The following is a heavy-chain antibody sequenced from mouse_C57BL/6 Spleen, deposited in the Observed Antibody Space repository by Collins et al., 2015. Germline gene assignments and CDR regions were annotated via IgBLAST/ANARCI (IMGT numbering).Heavy chain of an antibody. J-gene: IGHJ2*01. CDR2: IDPNSGGT. D-gene: IGHD3-2*02. CDR3: ARYTAQATYFDY. CDR1: GYTFTSYW. V-gene: IGHV1-72*01. Sequence: QVQLQQPGAELVKPGASVKLSCKASGYTFTSYWMHWVKQRPGRSLEWIGRIDPNSGGTKYNEKFKSKATLTVDKPSSTAYMQLSSLTSEDSAVYYCARYTAQATYFDYWGQGTTLTVSS.